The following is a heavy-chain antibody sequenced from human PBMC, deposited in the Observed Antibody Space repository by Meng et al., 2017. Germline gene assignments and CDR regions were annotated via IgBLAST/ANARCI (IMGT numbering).Heavy chain of an antibody. J-gene: IGHJ4*02. V-gene: IGHV3-21*01. Sequence: EVQLVGCGGRLVKPGGSLILSCAASGFTFSSYSMNWVRQGPGKGLEWVSSISSSSSYIYYADSVKGRFTISRDNAKNSLYLQMNSLRAEDTAVYYCARVTAMDLYYFDYWGQGTLVTVSS. D-gene: IGHD5-18*01. CDR1: GFTFSSYS. CDR2: ISSSSSYI. CDR3: ARVTAMDLYYFDY.